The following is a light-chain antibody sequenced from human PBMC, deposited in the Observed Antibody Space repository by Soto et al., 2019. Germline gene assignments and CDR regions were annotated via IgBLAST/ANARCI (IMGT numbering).Light chain of an antibody. V-gene: IGKV1-27*01. J-gene: IGKJ1*01. Sequence: DLQKTQSPSSLSASVGDRITITCRASQGISNYLAWYQQKPGKSPKLLIYAASTLQSGDPSRFSGSGSGTVFTLTISSLQPEDVAIYYCQKYNSAPETFGKGPKVDIK. CDR3: QKYNSAPET. CDR1: QGISNY. CDR2: AAS.